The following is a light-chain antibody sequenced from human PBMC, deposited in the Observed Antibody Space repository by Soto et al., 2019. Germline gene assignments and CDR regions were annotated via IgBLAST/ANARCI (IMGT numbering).Light chain of an antibody. V-gene: IGLV2-14*01. Sequence: QSALTQPASVSGSPGQSITISCTGTSSDVGGYNYVSWYQQHPGKAPKLMIYDVSNRPSGVSNRFSGSKSGNTASLTISGLQAEDEADYYRSSYTRSSLDVFGTGTKVTVL. CDR2: DVS. J-gene: IGLJ1*01. CDR1: SSDVGGYNY. CDR3: SSYTRSSLDV.